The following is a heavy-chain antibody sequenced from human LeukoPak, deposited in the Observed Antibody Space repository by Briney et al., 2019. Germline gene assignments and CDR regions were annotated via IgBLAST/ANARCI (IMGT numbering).Heavy chain of an antibody. CDR1: GFTFRNYW. Sequence: GGSLRLSCAASGFTFRNYWMHWVRQAPEKGLVWVSRIVGDGSRTAYTDSVKGRFTISRDNAKNSVYLLMSSLRTEDTALYYCASYDFYDGSGSCGEEAFDVWGQGTMVTVSS. J-gene: IGHJ3*01. CDR2: IVGDGSRT. CDR3: ASYDFYDGSGSCGEEAFDV. D-gene: IGHD3-22*01. V-gene: IGHV3-74*01.